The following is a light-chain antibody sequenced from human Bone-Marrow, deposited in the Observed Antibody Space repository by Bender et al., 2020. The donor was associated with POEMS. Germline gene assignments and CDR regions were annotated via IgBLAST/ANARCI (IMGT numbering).Light chain of an antibody. Sequence: QSVLTQPPSASGTPGQRVTISCSGSSSKFGSYPVNWYQQLPGAAPKLVIFNNSQRPSGVPDRFSGSNSGTSASLAISGLLSDDEADFYCATWDDSLNGWVFGGGTQADRP. CDR1: SSKFGSYP. V-gene: IGLV1-44*01. CDR3: ATWDDSLNGWV. CDR2: NNS. J-gene: IGLJ3*02.